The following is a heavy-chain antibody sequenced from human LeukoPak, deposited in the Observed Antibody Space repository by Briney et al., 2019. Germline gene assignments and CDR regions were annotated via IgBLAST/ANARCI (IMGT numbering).Heavy chain of an antibody. D-gene: IGHD5-18*01. CDR2: IWYDGSNK. V-gene: IGHV3-33*01. CDR3: ARDRGYSYGSAFDI. CDR1: GFTFRSYG. Sequence: PGGSLRLSCAASGFTFRSYGMHWVRQAPGKGLEWVAVIWYDGSNKYYADSVKGRFTISRDNSKNTLYLQMNSLRAEDTAVYYCARDRGYSYGSAFDIWGQGTMVTVSS. J-gene: IGHJ3*02.